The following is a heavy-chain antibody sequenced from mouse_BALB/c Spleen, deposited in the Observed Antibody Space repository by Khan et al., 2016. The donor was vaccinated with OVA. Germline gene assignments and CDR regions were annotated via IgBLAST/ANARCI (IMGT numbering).Heavy chain of an antibody. V-gene: IGHV14-3*02. CDR3: ARMVRK. CDR1: GLNIKDTY. CDR2: IDPPNGNT. Sequence: VRLQQSGAELAKPGATVKLSCTASGLNIKDTYMHWLKQWPEQGLEWIGKIDPPNGNTEYDPKFQGKATLTADKSSNTAYMQLSSLTSEDTAVYSSARMVRKWGQGTTLTVSA. J-gene: IGHJ2*01. D-gene: IGHD1-1*02.